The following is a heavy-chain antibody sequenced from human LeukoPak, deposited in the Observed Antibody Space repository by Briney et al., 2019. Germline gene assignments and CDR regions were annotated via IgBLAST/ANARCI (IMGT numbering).Heavy chain of an antibody. CDR2: ISDIGSI. CDR3: AGHHPRNTVDF. J-gene: IGHJ4*02. Sequence: SETLSLTCTVSGGSMSPYHWGWIRQPPGKGLEWIAYISDIGSINYNPSLKSRVTISLDTSKNQFSLKLSPVTAADTAVYYCAGHHPRNTVDFWGQGTLVTVSS. D-gene: IGHD2-8*02. V-gene: IGHV4-59*08. CDR1: GGSMSPYH.